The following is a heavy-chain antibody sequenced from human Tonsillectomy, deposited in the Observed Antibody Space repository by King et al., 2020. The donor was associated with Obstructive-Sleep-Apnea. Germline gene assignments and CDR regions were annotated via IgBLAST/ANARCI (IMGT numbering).Heavy chain of an antibody. V-gene: IGHV3-21*01. CDR2: ISSSSSYI. CDR1: GFTFSSYS. CDR3: ARAHEYLSYCALLRYYYGMDV. J-gene: IGHJ6*02. Sequence: VQLVESGGGLVKPGGSLRLSCEASGFTFSSYSMNWVRQAPGKGLEWVSSISSSSSYIYYADSVKGRFTISRDNAKNSLYLQMNSLRAEDTAVYYCARAHEYLSYCALLRYYYGMDVWGQGTTVTVSS. D-gene: IGHD2/OR15-2a*01.